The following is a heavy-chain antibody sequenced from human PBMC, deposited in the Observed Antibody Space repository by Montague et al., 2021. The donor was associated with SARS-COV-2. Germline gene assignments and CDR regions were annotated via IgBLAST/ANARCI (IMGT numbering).Heavy chain of an antibody. CDR1: GFTVSSNY. Sequence: SLRLSCAASGFTVSSNYMSWVRQAPGKGLEWVSLIYSSGRTSYADSVKGRFTMSRDNSKNTLYLQMNSLRAEDTAVYYCARDQSCTNGVCYTRGFDYWGRGTLVTVSS. V-gene: IGHV3-53*01. CDR2: IYSSGRT. D-gene: IGHD2-8*01. CDR3: ARDQSCTNGVCYTRGFDY. J-gene: IGHJ4*02.